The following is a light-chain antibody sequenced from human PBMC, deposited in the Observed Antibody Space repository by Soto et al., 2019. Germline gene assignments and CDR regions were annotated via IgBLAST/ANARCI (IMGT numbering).Light chain of an antibody. CDR1: SSDVGSYIL. CDR2: EGT. V-gene: IGLV2-23*01. J-gene: IGLJ2*01. CDR3: CSYAGNSNWV. Sequence: QSALTQPASVSGSPGQSITISCTGTSSDVGSYILVSWYQQHPGKAPKLMFYEGTKRPSGVSNRFSGPTSGNTASLTISGLPAEDEADYYCCSYAGNSNWVFGGGTKLTVL.